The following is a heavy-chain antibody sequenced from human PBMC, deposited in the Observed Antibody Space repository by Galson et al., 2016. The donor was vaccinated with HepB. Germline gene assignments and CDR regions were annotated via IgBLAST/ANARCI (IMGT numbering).Heavy chain of an antibody. CDR3: ARESVIGTTPRDDAADV. J-gene: IGHJ3*01. D-gene: IGHD1-20*01. CDR1: GFTFSRHY. Sequence: SLRLSCAASGFTFSRHYMTWVRQAPGKGLEWLANIKQDASEQFYADSVKGRFTISRDNAKNSLFLQMNSLGVDDTAVYYCARESVIGTTPRDDAADVWGQGTMVIVSA. CDR2: IKQDASEQ. V-gene: IGHV3-7*04.